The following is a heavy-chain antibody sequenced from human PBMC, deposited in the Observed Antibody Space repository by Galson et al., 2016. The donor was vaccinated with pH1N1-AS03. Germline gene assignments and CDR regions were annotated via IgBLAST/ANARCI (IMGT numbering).Heavy chain of an antibody. V-gene: IGHV3-64*01. CDR2: ISGNGVST. CDR1: GFTFSSYA. CDR3: ARGPVSYANYWFPPPDY. D-gene: IGHD4/OR15-4a*01. J-gene: IGHJ4*02. Sequence: SLRLSCAAPGFTFSSYAMYWVRQAPGKGLEYVSAISGNGVSTHYANSVKGRFTISRDNSKNTLYLQMGSLRAEDMAVYYCARGPVSYANYWFPPPDYWGQGTLVTVSS.